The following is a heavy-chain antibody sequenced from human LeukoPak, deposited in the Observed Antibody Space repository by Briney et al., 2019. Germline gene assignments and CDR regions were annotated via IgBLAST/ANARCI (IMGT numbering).Heavy chain of an antibody. D-gene: IGHD3-10*01. CDR2: IGTAGDT. J-gene: IGHJ3*02. Sequence: PGGSLRLSCAASGFTFSSYDMHWVRQGTGKGLEWVSAIGTAGDTYYPGSVKGRFTTARDNAKNSLYLQRNSLRVGDTAVYYCARGRGWGTFDIWGQGTMVTVSS. V-gene: IGHV3-13*04. CDR3: ARGRGWGTFDI. CDR1: GFTFSSYD.